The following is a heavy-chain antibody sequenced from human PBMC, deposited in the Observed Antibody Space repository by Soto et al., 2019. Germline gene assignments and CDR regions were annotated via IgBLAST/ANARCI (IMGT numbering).Heavy chain of an antibody. CDR3: AKDQGSSWYEIDY. V-gene: IGHV3-23*01. Sequence: GGSLRLSCAASGFTFSAYAMSWVRQAPGKGLEWVSVISGSGGSTYYADSVKGRFTISRDNSKNTLYLQMNSLRAEDTAVYYCAKDQGSSWYEIDYWGQGTLVTVSS. CDR2: ISGSGGST. D-gene: IGHD6-13*01. J-gene: IGHJ4*02. CDR1: GFTFSAYA.